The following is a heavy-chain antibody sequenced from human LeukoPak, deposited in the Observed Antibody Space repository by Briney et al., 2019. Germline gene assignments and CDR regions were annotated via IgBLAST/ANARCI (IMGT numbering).Heavy chain of an antibody. CDR2: IKQDGSEK. CDR3: ARGPLIWGRLTFYFDY. Sequence: GGSLRLSCAASGFTFSSYWMSWVRQAPGKGLESVANIKQDGSEKYYVDSVKGRFTISRDNAKNSLYLQMNSLRAEDTAVYYCARGPLIWGRLTFYFDYWGQGTLVTVSS. D-gene: IGHD3-10*01. CDR1: GFTFSSYW. J-gene: IGHJ4*02. V-gene: IGHV3-7*01.